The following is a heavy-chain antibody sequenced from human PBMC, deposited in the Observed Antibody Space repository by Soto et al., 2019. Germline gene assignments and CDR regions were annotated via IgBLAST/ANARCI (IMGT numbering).Heavy chain of an antibody. CDR3: ARVGYYDSSGYYLGNWFDP. V-gene: IGHV1-18*04. D-gene: IGHD3-22*01. Sequence: GASVKVSCKASGYTFTSYGISWVRQAPGQGLEWMGWISAYNGNTNYAQKLQGRVTMTTDTSTSTAYMELRSLRSDDTAVYYCARVGYYDSSGYYLGNWFDPWGQGTLVTVSS. CDR2: ISAYNGNT. J-gene: IGHJ5*02. CDR1: GYTFTSYG.